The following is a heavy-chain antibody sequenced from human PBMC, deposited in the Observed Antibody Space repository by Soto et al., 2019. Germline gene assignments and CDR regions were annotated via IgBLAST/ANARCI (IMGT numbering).Heavy chain of an antibody. J-gene: IGHJ4*02. CDR3: ARTTFRVHPDYFDF. Sequence: QVQLVQSGAEVKKPGDSVKVSCKASGYTFTDYYIHWVRQAPGQGLQWMGRINPNTYATDYAQKLQGRVTLTRDTSNSTVYMELSSLKSDDTAVYYCARTTFRVHPDYFDFWGQGTLVTVSS. CDR2: INPNTYAT. CDR1: GYTFTDYY. V-gene: IGHV1-2*06. D-gene: IGHD3-16*01.